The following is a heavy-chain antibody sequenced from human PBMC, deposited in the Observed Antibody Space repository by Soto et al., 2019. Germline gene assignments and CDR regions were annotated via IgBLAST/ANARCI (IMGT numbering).Heavy chain of an antibody. D-gene: IGHD1-7*01. CDR3: ARDTTPFGGELDY. V-gene: IGHV3-30-3*01. CDR1: GFTFSSYA. CDR2: ISYDGSNK. J-gene: IGHJ4*02. Sequence: GGSLRLSCAASGFTFSSYAMHWVRQAPGKGLEWVAVISYDGSNKYYADSVKGRFTISRDNSKNTLYLQMNSLRAEDTAVYYCARDTTPFGGELDYWGQGTLVTVSS.